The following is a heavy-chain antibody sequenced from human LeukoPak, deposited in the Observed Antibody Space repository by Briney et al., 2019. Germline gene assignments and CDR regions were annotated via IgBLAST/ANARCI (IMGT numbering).Heavy chain of an antibody. CDR2: IYTSGST. CDR3: ARPIAAAGTGWFDP. D-gene: IGHD6-13*01. CDR1: GGSISSYY. Sequence: SETLSLTCTVSGGSISSYYWSWIRQPPGKGPEGIGYIYTSGSTNYNPSLKSRVTISVDTSKNQFSLKLSSVTAADTAVYYCARPIAAAGTGWFDPWGQGTLVTVSS. J-gene: IGHJ5*02. V-gene: IGHV4-4*09.